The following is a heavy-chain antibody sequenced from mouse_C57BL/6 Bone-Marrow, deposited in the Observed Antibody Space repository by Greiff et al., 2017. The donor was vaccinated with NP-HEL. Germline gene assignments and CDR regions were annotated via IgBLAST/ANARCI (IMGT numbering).Heavy chain of an antibody. J-gene: IGHJ4*01. CDR2: IWSGGST. CDR3: ARRSTVRYYYAMDY. CDR1: GFSLTSYG. Sequence: VQLQQSGPGLVQPSQSLSITCTVSGFSLTSYGVHWVRQSPGKGLEWLGVIWSGGSTDYNAAFISRLSISKDNSKSQVFFKMNSLHADDTAIYYCARRSTVRYYYAMDYWGQGTSVTVSS. D-gene: IGHD1-1*01. V-gene: IGHV2-2*01.